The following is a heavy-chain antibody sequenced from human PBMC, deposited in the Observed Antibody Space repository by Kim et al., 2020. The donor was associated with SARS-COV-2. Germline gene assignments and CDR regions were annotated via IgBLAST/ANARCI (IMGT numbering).Heavy chain of an antibody. Sequence: GGSLRLSCAASGFTFSNAWMSWVRQAPGKGLEWVGRIKSKTDGGTTDYAAPVKGRFTISRDDSKNTLYLQMNSLKTEDTAVYYCTTGPAAGIWRSSHFDYWGQGTLVTVSS. D-gene: IGHD6-13*01. V-gene: IGHV3-15*01. J-gene: IGHJ4*02. CDR3: TTGPAAGIWRSSHFDY. CDR1: GFTFSNAW. CDR2: IKSKTDGGTT.